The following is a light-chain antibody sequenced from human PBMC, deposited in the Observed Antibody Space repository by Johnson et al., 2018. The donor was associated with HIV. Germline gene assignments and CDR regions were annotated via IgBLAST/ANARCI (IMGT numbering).Light chain of an antibody. V-gene: IGLV1-51*02. CDR3: GTWDSSLSAPYV. Sequence: QSVLTQPPSVSAAPGQKVTISCSGSSSNIVNNYVSWFQHLPGTAPKLLIYENNKRPSGIPDRFSGSKSGTSATLGITGLQTGDEADYYCGTWDSSLSAPYVFGTGAKVTVL. CDR2: ENN. J-gene: IGLJ1*01. CDR1: SSNIVNNY.